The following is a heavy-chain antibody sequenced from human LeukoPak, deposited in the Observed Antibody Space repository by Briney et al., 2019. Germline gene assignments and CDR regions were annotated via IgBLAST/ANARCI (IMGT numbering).Heavy chain of an antibody. CDR2: IYYSGST. J-gene: IGHJ3*02. V-gene: IGHV4-61*01. CDR1: GFSITTGYY. Sequence: SETLSLTCSVSGFSITTGYYWAWIRQPPGKGLEWIGYIYYSGSTNYNPSLKSRVTISVDTSKNQFSLKLSSVTAADTAVYYCARDFPWWYGSGRPDAFDIWGQGTMVTVSS. D-gene: IGHD3-10*01. CDR3: ARDFPWWYGSGRPDAFDI.